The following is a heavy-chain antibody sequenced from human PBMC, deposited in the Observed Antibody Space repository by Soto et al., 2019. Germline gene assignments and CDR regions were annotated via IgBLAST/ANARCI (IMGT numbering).Heavy chain of an antibody. Sequence: EVQLVESGGGLVQPGGSLRLSCAASGFTVSSNYMSWVRQAPGKGLEWVSGIYSGGSTYYADSVKGRFTISRDNSENTLYLQMNSLRAEDTAVYYCARTCSGGTCSFDYWGQGTLVTVSS. CDR1: GFTVSSNY. D-gene: IGHD2-15*01. CDR3: ARTCSGGTCSFDY. J-gene: IGHJ4*02. V-gene: IGHV3-66*01. CDR2: IYSGGST.